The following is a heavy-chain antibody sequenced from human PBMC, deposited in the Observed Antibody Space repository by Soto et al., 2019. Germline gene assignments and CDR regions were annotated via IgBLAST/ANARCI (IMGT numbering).Heavy chain of an antibody. CDR1: GGSFSGYY. Sequence: SETLSLTCAVYGGSFSGYYWSWIRQPPGKGLEWIGEINHSGSTIYNPSLKSRVTISVDTSKNQFSLKLSSVTAADTAVYYCARGLYGHGPFDYWGQGTLVTVSS. CDR2: INHSGST. D-gene: IGHD3-10*01. CDR3: ARGLYGHGPFDY. J-gene: IGHJ4*02. V-gene: IGHV4-34*01.